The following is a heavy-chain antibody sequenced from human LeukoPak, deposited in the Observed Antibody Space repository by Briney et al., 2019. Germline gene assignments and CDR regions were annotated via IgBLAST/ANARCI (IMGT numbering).Heavy chain of an antibody. CDR3: ASTALEGQWLVMRYFDY. D-gene: IGHD6-19*01. CDR1: GGTFSSYA. CDR2: IIPIFGTA. J-gene: IGHJ4*02. V-gene: IGHV1-69*13. Sequence: ASVKVSCKASGGTFSSYAISWVRQAPGQGLEWMGGIIPIFGTANYAQKFQGRVTITADESTSTAYMELSSLRSEDTAVYYCASTALEGQWLVMRYFDYWGQGTLVTGSS.